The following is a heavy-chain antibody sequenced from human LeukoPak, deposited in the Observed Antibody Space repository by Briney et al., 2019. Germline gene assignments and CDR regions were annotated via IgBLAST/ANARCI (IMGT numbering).Heavy chain of an antibody. V-gene: IGHV3-7*01. J-gene: IGHJ4*02. CDR1: GFTFSSYW. CDR2: IKQDGSER. Sequence: GGSLRLSCAASGFTFSSYWMSWVRQAPGKGLEWVANIKQDGSERYYVDSVKGRFTISRDNAKNSLYLQMNSLRAEDTAVYYCAREYYYDSSGYSLFDYWGQGTLVTVSS. CDR3: AREYYYDSSGYSLFDY. D-gene: IGHD3-22*01.